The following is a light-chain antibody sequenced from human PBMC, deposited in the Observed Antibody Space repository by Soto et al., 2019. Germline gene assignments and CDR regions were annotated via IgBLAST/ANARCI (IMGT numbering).Light chain of an antibody. J-gene: IGKJ1*01. CDR3: LQDYDYLWT. Sequence: IQMTQSPSSLSASVGDRVTITCRASQGISSYLAWYQQKQGRAHKXLIYDASSLQGGVPSRFSGSGSGTDLTITISSLQPEDCETYDCLQDYDYLWTFGQGTKVDIK. V-gene: IGKV1-6*01. CDR1: QGISSY. CDR2: DAS.